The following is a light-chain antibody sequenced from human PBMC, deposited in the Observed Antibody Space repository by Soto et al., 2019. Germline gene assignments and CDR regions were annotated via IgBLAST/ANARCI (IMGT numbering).Light chain of an antibody. CDR1: SSNIGSNP. CDR3: AVWDDSLDGAV. J-gene: IGLJ7*01. Sequence: QSVLTQPPSASGTPGQRITISCSGSSSNIGSNPVNWYQQFPGMAPKLVIYGSNQRPSGVPDRFSGSKSGTSASLAIIGLQSEDEADYFCAVWDDSLDGAVFGGGTQLT. V-gene: IGLV1-44*01. CDR2: GSN.